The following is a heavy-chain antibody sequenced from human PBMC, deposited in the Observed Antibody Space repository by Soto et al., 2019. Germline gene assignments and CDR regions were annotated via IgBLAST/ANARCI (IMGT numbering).Heavy chain of an antibody. CDR3: ARRKSEFRGVITFDY. D-gene: IGHD3-10*01. CDR2: IYYSGST. CDR1: GGSISSSSYY. J-gene: IGHJ4*02. V-gene: IGHV4-39*01. Sequence: QLQLQESGPGLVKPSETLSLTCTVSGGSISSSSYYWGWIRQPPGKGLEWIGSIYYSGSTYYNPSLKSRVTISVDTSKNQFSLKLSSVTAADTAVYYCARRKSEFRGVITFDYWGQGTLVTVSS.